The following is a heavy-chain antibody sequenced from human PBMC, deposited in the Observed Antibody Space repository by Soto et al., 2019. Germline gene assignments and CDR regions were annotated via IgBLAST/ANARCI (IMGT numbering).Heavy chain of an antibody. Sequence: PGGSLRLSCAASGFTFSSYAMSWVRQAPGKGLEWVSAISGSGGSTYYADSVKGRFTIPRDNSKNTLYLQMNSLRAEDTAVYYCAKNIVATIGSSWFDPWGQGTLVTVYS. V-gene: IGHV3-23*01. CDR2: ISGSGGST. J-gene: IGHJ5*02. D-gene: IGHD5-12*01. CDR1: GFTFSSYA. CDR3: AKNIVATIGSSWFDP.